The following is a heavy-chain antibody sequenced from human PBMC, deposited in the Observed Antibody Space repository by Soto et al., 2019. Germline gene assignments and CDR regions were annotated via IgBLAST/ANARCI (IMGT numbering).Heavy chain of an antibody. CDR2: ISGSGVST. J-gene: IGHJ4*02. CDR1: GFTFSSYA. V-gene: IGHV3-23*01. Sequence: GGSLRLSCAASGFTFSSYAMSWVRQAPGKGLEWVSAISGSGVSTYYADSVKGRFTISRDNSKNTLYLQMNSLRAEDTAVYYCAKEGEHSSGWANFDYWGQGTLVTSPQ. D-gene: IGHD6-19*01. CDR3: AKEGEHSSGWANFDY.